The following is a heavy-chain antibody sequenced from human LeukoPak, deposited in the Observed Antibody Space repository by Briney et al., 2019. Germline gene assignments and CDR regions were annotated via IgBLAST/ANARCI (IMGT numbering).Heavy chain of an antibody. J-gene: IGHJ4*02. CDR3: ARDRIYYDSSGSKGGLDC. CDR2: ISAYNGNT. Sequence: ASVKVSCKASGYTFTSYGISWVRQAPGQGLEWMGWISAYNGNTNYAQKFQGRVTMTTDTSTSTAYMELRNLRSDDTAVYYCARDRIYYDSSGSKGGLDCWGQGTLVTVSS. CDR1: GYTFTSYG. V-gene: IGHV1-18*01. D-gene: IGHD3-22*01.